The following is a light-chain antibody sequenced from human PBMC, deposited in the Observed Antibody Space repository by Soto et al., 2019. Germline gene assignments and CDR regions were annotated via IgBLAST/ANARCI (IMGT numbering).Light chain of an antibody. CDR1: QTIFNW. CDR2: DAS. CDR3: QQYNSYPWT. J-gene: IGKJ1*01. Sequence: EIQMTQSPSTLSASVGDRVTITCRASQTIFNWLAWYQRKPGRAPNLLIYDASSLQSGVPSTFSGSGSGTEFTLTISSLQPGDFATYYCQQYNSYPWTFGQGTKVDIK. V-gene: IGKV1-5*01.